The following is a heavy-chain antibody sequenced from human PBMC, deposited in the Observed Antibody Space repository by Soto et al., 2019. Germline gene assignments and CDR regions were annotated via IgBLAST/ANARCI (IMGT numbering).Heavy chain of an antibody. Sequence: SETLSLTCTVSGGSISSGGYYWSWIRQHPGKGLEWIGYIYYSGSTYYNPSLKSRVTISVDTSKNQFSLKLSSVTAADTAVYYCARGRIVGATFDPWGQGTLVTVPQ. D-gene: IGHD1-26*01. J-gene: IGHJ5*02. CDR3: ARGRIVGATFDP. CDR2: IYYSGST. V-gene: IGHV4-31*03. CDR1: GGSISSGGYY.